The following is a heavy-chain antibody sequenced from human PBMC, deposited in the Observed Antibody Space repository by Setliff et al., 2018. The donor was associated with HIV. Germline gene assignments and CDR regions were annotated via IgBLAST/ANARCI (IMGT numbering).Heavy chain of an antibody. J-gene: IGHJ6*02. Sequence: ASVNVSCKASGYTFTGYYMLWVRQAPGQGLEWMGWIKPNSGGTNYAQKFQGRVTMTRDTSISTAYMELSRLRSDDTAVYYCARGDPWFGELLSYYYYGMDVWGQGTTVTVSS. CDR3: ARGDPWFGELLSYYYYGMDV. CDR1: GYTFTGYY. V-gene: IGHV1-2*02. CDR2: IKPNSGGT. D-gene: IGHD3-10*01.